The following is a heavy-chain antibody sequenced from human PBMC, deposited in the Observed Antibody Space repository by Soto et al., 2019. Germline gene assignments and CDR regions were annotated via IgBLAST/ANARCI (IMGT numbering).Heavy chain of an antibody. V-gene: IGHV4-34*01. CDR3: ASGKLGYCSSTSCYRWGYYYYYGMDV. CDR2: INHSGST. J-gene: IGHJ6*02. CDR1: GGSFSGYY. D-gene: IGHD2-2*01. Sequence: SETLSLTCAVYGGSFSGYYWSWIRQPPGKGLEWIGEINHSGSTNYNPSLKSRVTISVDTSKNQFSLKLSSVTAADTAVYYCASGKLGYCSSTSCYRWGYYYYYGMDVWGQGTTVTVSS.